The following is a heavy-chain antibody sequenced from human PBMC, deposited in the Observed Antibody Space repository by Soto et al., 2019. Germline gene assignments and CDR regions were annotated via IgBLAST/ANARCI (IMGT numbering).Heavy chain of an antibody. J-gene: IGHJ6*02. CDR1: GGTFSSYA. V-gene: IGHV1-69*01. CDR2: IIPIFGTA. Sequence: QVQLVQSGAEVKKPGSSVKVSCKASGGTFSSYAISWVRQAPGQGLEWMGGIIPIFGTANYAQKFQGRVTITEDESTGTAYMELSSLRSEDTAVYYCARSGGTAMVRPYSYGMDVWGQGTTVTVSS. CDR3: ARSGGTAMVRPYSYGMDV. D-gene: IGHD5-18*01.